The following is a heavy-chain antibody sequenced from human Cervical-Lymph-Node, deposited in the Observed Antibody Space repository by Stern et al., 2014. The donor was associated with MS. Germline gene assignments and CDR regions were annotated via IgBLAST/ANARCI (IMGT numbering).Heavy chain of an antibody. CDR3: ARDRANYGVFDY. CDR1: GYTFTDYG. V-gene: IGHV1-18*01. Sequence: QVQLVQSGGEVKKPGASVKVSCKTSGYTFTDYGVTWVRLAPGQGIEWMGWVSGHNGVTNDARKFQDRVTISRDTSTSTAYMELRSLRADDTAVYYCARDRANYGVFDYWGQGSLVTVSA. J-gene: IGHJ4*02. CDR2: VSGHNGVT. D-gene: IGHD4/OR15-4a*01.